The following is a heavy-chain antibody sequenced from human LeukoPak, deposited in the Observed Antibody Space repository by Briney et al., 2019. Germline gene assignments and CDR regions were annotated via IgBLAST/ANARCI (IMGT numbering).Heavy chain of an antibody. Sequence: PGGSLRLSCAASGFTFSSYSMNWVRQAPGKGLEWVSSIGSSRSYIYYADSVKGRFTISRDNAKNSLYLQMNSLRAEDTAIYYCARVSYVRGVTVYYFDHWGQGTLVTVSS. CDR1: GFTFSSYS. V-gene: IGHV3-21*01. D-gene: IGHD3-10*02. CDR3: ARVSYVRGVTVYYFDH. CDR2: IGSSRSYI. J-gene: IGHJ4*02.